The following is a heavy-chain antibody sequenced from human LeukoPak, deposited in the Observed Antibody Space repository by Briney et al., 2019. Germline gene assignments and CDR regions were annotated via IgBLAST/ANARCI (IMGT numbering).Heavy chain of an antibody. CDR2: IYYSGST. CDR3: ARGRVASTWGSFYFDY. Sequence: SETLSLTCTVSGGSISSYYWSWIRQPPGKGLEWIGYIYYSGSTNYNPSLKSRVTISVDTSKNQFSLKLSSVTAADTAVYYCARGRVASTWGSFYFDYWGQGTLVTVSS. J-gene: IGHJ4*02. D-gene: IGHD6-19*01. CDR1: GGSISSYY. V-gene: IGHV4-59*01.